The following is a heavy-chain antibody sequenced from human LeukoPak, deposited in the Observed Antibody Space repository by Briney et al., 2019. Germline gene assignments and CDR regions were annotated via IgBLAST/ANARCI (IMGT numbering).Heavy chain of an antibody. V-gene: IGHV3-9*01. D-gene: IGHD6-6*01. CDR1: GFTFDDYA. J-gene: IGHJ4*02. CDR3: AKDKSIAAIKPFYFDY. CDR2: ISWNSGSI. Sequence: GGSLRLSCAASGFTFDDYAMHWVRQAPGKGLEWVSGISWNSGSIGYADSVKGRFTISRDNAKNSLCLQMNSLRAEDTAFYYCAKDKSIAAIKPFYFDYWGQGTLVTVSS.